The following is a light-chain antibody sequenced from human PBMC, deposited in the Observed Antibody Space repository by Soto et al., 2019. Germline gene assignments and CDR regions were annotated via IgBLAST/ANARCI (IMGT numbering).Light chain of an antibody. V-gene: IGKV3-20*01. Sequence: EIVLTQSPATLSLSPGERATLSCRASQSVAYTYLAWFQQKPGQAPRLLIYGASNRATGIPDRFSGSGSGTDFTLTISRLEPEDFAVYYCHQYGTSPFTFGPGTKVDI. CDR1: QSVAYTY. CDR2: GAS. CDR3: HQYGTSPFT. J-gene: IGKJ3*01.